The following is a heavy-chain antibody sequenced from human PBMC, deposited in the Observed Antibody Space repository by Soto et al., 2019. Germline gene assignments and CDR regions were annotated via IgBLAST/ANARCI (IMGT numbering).Heavy chain of an antibody. J-gene: IGHJ3*02. CDR3: ARARNDDFAFDI. V-gene: IGHV3-21*01. CDR1: GFTFSSYS. CDR2: ISSSSSYI. D-gene: IGHD1-1*01. Sequence: EEQLVESGGGLVKPGGSLRLSCAASGFTFSSYSMNWVRQAPGKGLEWVSSISSSSSYIYYADSVKGRFTISRDNAKNSLYLQMNSLRAEDTAVYYCARARNDDFAFDIWGQGTMVTVSS.